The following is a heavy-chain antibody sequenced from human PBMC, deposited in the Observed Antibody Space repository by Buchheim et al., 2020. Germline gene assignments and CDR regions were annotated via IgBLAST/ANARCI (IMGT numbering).Heavy chain of an antibody. Sequence: QVQLVESGGGVVQPGRSLRLSCAASGFTFSSYGMHWVRQAPGKGLEWVAVISYDGSNKYYADSVKGRFTISRDNSKNTLYLQMNSLRAEDTAVYYCAKGCESYRTFDAFDIWGQGT. D-gene: IGHD3-16*02. J-gene: IGHJ3*02. V-gene: IGHV3-30*18. CDR2: ISYDGSNK. CDR3: AKGCESYRTFDAFDI. CDR1: GFTFSSYG.